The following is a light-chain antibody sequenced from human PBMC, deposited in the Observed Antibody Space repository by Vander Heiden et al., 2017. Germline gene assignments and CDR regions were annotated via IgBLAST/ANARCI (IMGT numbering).Light chain of an antibody. Sequence: SYVLAQPPSVSVAPGETPRITCGGHNMGSKSVNWYQKKPGQAPVLVVYDESDRPSGIPERFSGSNSGNTATLTISRVEAGDEADYYCQVWDSSSDHPVFGGGTKLTVL. CDR3: QVWDSSSDHPV. V-gene: IGLV3-21*02. CDR1: NMGSKS. CDR2: DES. J-gene: IGLJ2*01.